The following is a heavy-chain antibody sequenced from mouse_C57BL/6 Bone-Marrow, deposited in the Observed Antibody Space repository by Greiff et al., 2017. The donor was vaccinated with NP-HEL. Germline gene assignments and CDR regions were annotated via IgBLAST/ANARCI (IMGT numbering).Heavy chain of an antibody. CDR1: GFTFSDYG. CDR2: ISSGSSTI. D-gene: IGHD2-3*01. J-gene: IGHJ4*01. Sequence: EVQGVESGGGLVKPGGSLKLSCAASGFTFSDYGMHLVRQAPEKGLEWVAYISSGSSTIYYADTVKGRFTISRDNAKNTLFLQMTSLRSEYTAMYYCAIYDYDAMDYWGQGTSVTVSS. V-gene: IGHV5-17*01. CDR3: AIYDYDAMDY.